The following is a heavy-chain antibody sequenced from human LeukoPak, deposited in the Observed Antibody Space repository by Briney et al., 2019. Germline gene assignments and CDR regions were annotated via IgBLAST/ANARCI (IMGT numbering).Heavy chain of an antibody. CDR1: GGSISSSGYY. V-gene: IGHV4-39*07. D-gene: IGHD3-22*01. J-gene: IGHJ4*02. Sequence: SETLSLTCTVSGGSISSSGYYWGWIRQPPGKGLEWIGSIYYSGSTYYNPSLKSRVTISVDTSKNQFSLKLSSVTAADTAVYYCARDIDSSGYYFDYWGQGTLVTVSS. CDR2: IYYSGST. CDR3: ARDIDSSGYYFDY.